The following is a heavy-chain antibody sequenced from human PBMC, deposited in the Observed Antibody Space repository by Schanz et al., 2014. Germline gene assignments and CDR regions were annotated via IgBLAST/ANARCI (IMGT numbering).Heavy chain of an antibody. D-gene: IGHD2-21*01. J-gene: IGHJ4*02. V-gene: IGHV3-23*01. CDR1: GFTFSSYN. CDR3: AKSKSQLPLFDY. Sequence: EVQLLESGGGLVQPGGSLRLSCAASGFTFSSYNINWVRQAPGKGLEYISSISPSSSYIYYTDAVKGRFTISRDSSKNTLYLQMNSLRADDTAVYYCAKSKSQLPLFDYWGQGTLVAVSS. CDR2: ISPSSSYI.